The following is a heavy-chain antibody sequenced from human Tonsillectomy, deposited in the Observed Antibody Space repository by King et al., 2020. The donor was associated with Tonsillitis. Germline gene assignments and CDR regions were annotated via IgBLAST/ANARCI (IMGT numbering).Heavy chain of an antibody. CDR3: ARTDNTYGGGDCYRYNWFDP. CDR2: IYPGDSDT. D-gene: IGHD2-21*02. CDR1: GYSFTSYW. Sequence: QLVQSGAEVKKPGESLKISCKGSGYSFTSYWIGWVRQMPGKGLEWMGIIYPGDSDTRYSPSFQGQVTISADKSISTAYLQWSSLKASDTAMYYCARTDNTYGGGDCYRYNWFDPWGQGTLVTVSS. J-gene: IGHJ5*02. V-gene: IGHV5-51*01.